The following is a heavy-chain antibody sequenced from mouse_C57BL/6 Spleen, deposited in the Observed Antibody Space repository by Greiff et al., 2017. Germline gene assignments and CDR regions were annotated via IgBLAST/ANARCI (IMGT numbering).Heavy chain of an antibody. CDR3: ARPGATVVPYWYFDV. V-gene: IGHV5-17*01. J-gene: IGHJ1*03. CDR1: GFTFSDYG. D-gene: IGHD1-1*01. CDR2: ISSGSSTI. Sequence: EVKLQESGGGLVKPGGSLKLSCAASGFTFSDYGMHWVRQAPEKGLEWVAYISSGSSTIYYADTVKGRFTISRDNAKNTLFLQMTSLRSEDTAMYYCARPGATVVPYWYFDVWGTGTTVTVSS.